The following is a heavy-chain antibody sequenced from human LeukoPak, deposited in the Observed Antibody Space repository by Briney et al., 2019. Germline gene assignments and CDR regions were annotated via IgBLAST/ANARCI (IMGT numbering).Heavy chain of an antibody. V-gene: IGHV3-7*01. J-gene: IGHJ6*02. D-gene: IGHD3-16*01. CDR2: MNQDGSEK. CDR3: ATYTHWVAGDV. CDR1: GFTSSDSW. Sequence: AGGSLRLSCAASGFTSSDSWMSWVRQAPGKGLEWVANMNQDGSEKDYVDSVKGRFTISRDNARNSLYLQMGSLRAEDTAVYYCATYTHWVAGDVWGQGTTVTVSS.